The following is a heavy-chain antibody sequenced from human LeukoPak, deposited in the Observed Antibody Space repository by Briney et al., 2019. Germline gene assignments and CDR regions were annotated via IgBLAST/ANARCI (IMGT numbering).Heavy chain of an antibody. D-gene: IGHD1-26*01. CDR1: GFTFSSYS. V-gene: IGHV3-21*03. J-gene: IGHJ4*02. CDR2: ISSSSSYI. CDR3: ATDYGFGRY. Sequence: KTGGSLRLSCAASGFTFSSYSMNWVRQAPGKGLEWVSSISSSSSYIYYADSVKGRFTISRDNAKNSLYLQMNSLKPDDTAVYYCATDYGFGRYWGQGTLVTVSS.